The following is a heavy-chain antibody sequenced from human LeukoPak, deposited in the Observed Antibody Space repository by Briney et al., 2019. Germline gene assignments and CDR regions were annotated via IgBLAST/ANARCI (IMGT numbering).Heavy chain of an antibody. CDR3: AKDARSSTCCYAN. D-gene: IGHD2-2*01. J-gene: IGHJ4*02. CDR2: IWYDGSNK. Sequence: GGSLRLSCAASGFTFSSYGMHWVRQAPGKGLEWVAVIWYDGSNKYYADSVKGRFTISRDNSKNTLYLQMNSLRAEDTAVYYCAKDARSSTCCYANWGQGTLVTVSS. CDR1: GFTFSSYG. V-gene: IGHV3-33*06.